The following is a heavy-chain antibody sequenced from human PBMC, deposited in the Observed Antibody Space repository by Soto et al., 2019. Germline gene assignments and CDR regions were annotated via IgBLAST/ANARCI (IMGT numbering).Heavy chain of an antibody. CDR2: ISYDGSNK. J-gene: IGHJ4*02. CDR3: AKGPLYCSGGSCHFDY. V-gene: IGHV3-30*18. D-gene: IGHD2-15*01. Sequence: GGSLRLSCAASGFTFSSYGMHWVRQAPGKGLEWVAVISYDGSNKYYADSVKGRFTISRDNSKNTLYLQMNSLRAEDTAVYYCAKGPLYCSGGSCHFDYWGQGTLVTVSS. CDR1: GFTFSSYG.